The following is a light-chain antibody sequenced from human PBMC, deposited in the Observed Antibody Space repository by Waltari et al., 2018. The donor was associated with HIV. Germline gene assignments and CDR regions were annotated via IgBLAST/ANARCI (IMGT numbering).Light chain of an antibody. CDR2: STN. CDR3: ATWDDTPTGHVL. J-gene: IGLJ2*01. V-gene: IGLV1-44*01. Sequence: QSVLAQPPSVSGTPGQRVTISCSGTTSNIGTHVVNWYPQVPGTAPQLLTSSTNQRPSGVPDRCAGFKSGTSASLAINGRQSEDEADYYCATWDDTPTGHVLFGGGTKVTVL. CDR1: TSNIGTHV.